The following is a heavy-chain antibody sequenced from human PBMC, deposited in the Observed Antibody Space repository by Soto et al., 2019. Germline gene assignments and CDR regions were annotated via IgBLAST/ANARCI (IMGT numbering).Heavy chain of an antibody. CDR1: GGSISSGGYY. CDR3: ARTGYYGSGSYDNDPPQHFDY. J-gene: IGHJ4*02. D-gene: IGHD3-10*01. V-gene: IGHV4-31*03. Sequence: SETLSLTCTVSGGSISSGGYYWSWIRQHPGKGLECIGYIYYSGSTYYNPSLKSRVTISVDTSKNQFSLKLSSVTAADTAVYYCARTGYYGSGSYDNDPPQHFDYWGQGTLVTVSS. CDR2: IYYSGST.